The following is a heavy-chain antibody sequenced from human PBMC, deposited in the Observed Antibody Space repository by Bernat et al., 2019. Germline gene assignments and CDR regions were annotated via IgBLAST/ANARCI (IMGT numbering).Heavy chain of an antibody. CDR3: ARDFSRGGGTRAFDI. CDR2: IKPSSGDT. CDR1: GYTFTGYY. D-gene: IGHD3-16*01. V-gene: IGHV1-2*02. J-gene: IGHJ3*02. Sequence: QVQLVQSGAEVKKPGASVKVSCKASGYTFTGYYMHWVRQAPGQGLEWMGWIKPSSGDTSYAQIFQGRVTMTRDTSISTAYMELSRLRSDDTAVYYCARDFSRGGGTRAFDIWGQGTMVTVSS.